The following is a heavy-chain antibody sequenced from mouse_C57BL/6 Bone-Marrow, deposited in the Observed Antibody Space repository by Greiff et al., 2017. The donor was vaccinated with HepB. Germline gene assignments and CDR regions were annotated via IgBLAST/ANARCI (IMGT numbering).Heavy chain of an antibody. D-gene: IGHD1-1*01. V-gene: IGHV1-64*01. CDR2: IHPNSGST. CDR1: GYTFTSYW. J-gene: IGHJ4*01. CDR3: ARGITTVERGYAMDY. Sequence: QVQLQQPGAELVKPGASVKLSCKASGYTFTSYWMHWVKQRPGQGLEWIGMIHPNSGSTNYNEKFKSKATLTVDKSSSTAYMQLSSLTSEDSAVYYCARGITTVERGYAMDYWGQGTSVTVSS.